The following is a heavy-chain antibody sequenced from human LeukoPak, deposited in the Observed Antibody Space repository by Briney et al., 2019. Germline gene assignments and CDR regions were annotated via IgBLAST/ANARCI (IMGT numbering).Heavy chain of an antibody. Sequence: SETLSLTCAVYGGSFSGYYWSWIRQPPGKGLEWIGEINHSGSTNYNPSLKSRVTISVDTSKNQFSLKLSSVTAADTAVYYCARGGGGAYSSSWYLSGSYYYMDVWGKGTTVAVSS. CDR1: GGSFSGYY. V-gene: IGHV4-34*01. J-gene: IGHJ6*03. CDR2: INHSGST. CDR3: ARGGGGAYSSSWYLSGSYYYMDV. D-gene: IGHD6-13*01.